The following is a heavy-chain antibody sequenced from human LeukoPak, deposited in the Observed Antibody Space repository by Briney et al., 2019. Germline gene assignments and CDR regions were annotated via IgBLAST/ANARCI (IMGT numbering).Heavy chain of an antibody. CDR3: ATAERYLDFRPAG. CDR2: FDPEDGET. J-gene: IGHJ4*02. V-gene: IGHV1-24*01. D-gene: IGHD3-9*01. Sequence: ASVKVSCKVSGHTLIELSMHWVRQAPGKGLEWMGGFDPEDGETIYAQKFQGRVTMTEDTSTDTAYMEQSSLRSEDTAVYYCATAERYLDFRPAGWGQGTLVTVSS. CDR1: GHTLIELS.